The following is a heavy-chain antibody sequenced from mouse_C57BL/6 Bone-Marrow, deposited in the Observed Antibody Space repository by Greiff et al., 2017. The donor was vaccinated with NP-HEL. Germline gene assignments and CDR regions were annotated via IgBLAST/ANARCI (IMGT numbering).Heavy chain of an antibody. V-gene: IGHV1-85*01. CDR1: GYTFTSYD. CDR2: IYPRDGST. CDR3: ARSDGYYVWYFDV. D-gene: IGHD2-3*01. J-gene: IGHJ1*03. Sequence: QVQLKESGPELVKPGASVKLSCEASGYTFTSYDINWVKQRPGQGLEWIGWIYPRDGSTKYNEKFKGKATLTVDTSSSTAYMELHSLTSEDSAVYFCARSDGYYVWYFDVWGTGTTVTVSS.